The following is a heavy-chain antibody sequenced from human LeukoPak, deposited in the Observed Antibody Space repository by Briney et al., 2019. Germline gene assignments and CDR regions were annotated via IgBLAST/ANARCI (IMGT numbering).Heavy chain of an antibody. D-gene: IGHD5-24*01. V-gene: IGHV1-69*01. J-gene: IGHJ4*02. CDR1: GGTFSSYA. CDR3: GGGRDGYILGY. CDR2: IIPIFGTA. Sequence: SVKVSCKASGGTFSSYAISWVRQAPGQGLEWMGGIIPIFGTANSAQKFQGRVTITPDESTSTAYMELSSRRAWDPPVFTCGGGRDGYILGYWGQGT.